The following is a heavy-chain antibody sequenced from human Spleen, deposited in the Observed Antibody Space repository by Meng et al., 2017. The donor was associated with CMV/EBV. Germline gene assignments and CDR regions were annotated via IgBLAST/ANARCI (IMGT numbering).Heavy chain of an antibody. V-gene: IGHV3-53*01. CDR3: ARENVYSLDY. CDR2: MYSGGSK. CDR1: GFIVSRNY. D-gene: IGHD4-11*01. Sequence: LSCGASGFIVSRNYMSWVRQAPGKGLEWVSVMYSGGSKYYANSVKGRFTISRDDSKNTLYLQMTSLRAEDTAVYYCARENVYSLDYWGPGTLVTVSS. J-gene: IGHJ4*02.